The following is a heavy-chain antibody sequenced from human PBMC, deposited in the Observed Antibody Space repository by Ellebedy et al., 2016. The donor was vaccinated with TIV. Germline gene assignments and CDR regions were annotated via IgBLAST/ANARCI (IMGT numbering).Heavy chain of an antibody. CDR2: IHYTGST. D-gene: IGHD2-21*02. V-gene: IGHV4-39*01. Sequence: MPSETLSLTCTVSGGSISSSSYYWGWTRQPPGKGLEWIGSIHYTGSTYYKPPLKSRVSISVDTSKNQFSLKLRSVTAADTAVYYCARMRYCGGDCWYFDYWGQGTLVTVSS. J-gene: IGHJ4*02. CDR3: ARMRYCGGDCWYFDY. CDR1: GGSISSSSYY.